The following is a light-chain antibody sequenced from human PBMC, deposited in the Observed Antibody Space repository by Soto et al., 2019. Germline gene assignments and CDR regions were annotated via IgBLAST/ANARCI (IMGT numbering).Light chain of an antibody. V-gene: IGKV3-11*01. CDR2: DGS. CDR1: QSVSSY. J-gene: IGKJ4*01. Sequence: EIVLTQSPATLSLSPGERATLSCRASQSVSSYLAWYQQQPGRAPRLLINDGSNRATGLQDRFSGSGSGTDFTLTISILEPEDFAVYCCQQRSNWLTFGGGTKVEIK. CDR3: QQRSNWLT.